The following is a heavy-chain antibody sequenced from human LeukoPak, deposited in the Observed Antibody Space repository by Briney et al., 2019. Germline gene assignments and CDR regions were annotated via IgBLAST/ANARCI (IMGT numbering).Heavy chain of an antibody. V-gene: IGHV3-48*01. CDR3: ARDWYYDILTGYYPPFDY. CDR2: ISSSSSTI. J-gene: IGHJ4*02. CDR1: GFTFSSYS. D-gene: IGHD3-9*01. Sequence: PGGSLRLSCAASGFTFSSYSMNWVRQAPGKGLEWVSYISSSSSTIYYADSVKGRFTISRDNAKNSLYVQMNSLRAEDTAVYYCARDWYYDILTGYYPPFDYWGQGTLVTVSS.